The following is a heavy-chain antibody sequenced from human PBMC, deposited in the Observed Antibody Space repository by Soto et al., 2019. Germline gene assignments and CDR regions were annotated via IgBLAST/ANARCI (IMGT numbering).Heavy chain of an antibody. CDR1: GYTFTDYF. J-gene: IGHJ4*02. Sequence: QAQLVQSGAEVKKPGASVRLSCKTSGYTFTDYFIHWVRQAPGQGLEWMGIISLYHHSTSYAQKFQGRLTVTNDTSTTTVYMELSSLTSEDTAVNWCARELYSCGGDCPYYMDYWGQGTLVTVSS. CDR3: ARELYSCGGDCPYYMDY. CDR2: ISLYHHST. V-gene: IGHV1-46*01. D-gene: IGHD2-21*02.